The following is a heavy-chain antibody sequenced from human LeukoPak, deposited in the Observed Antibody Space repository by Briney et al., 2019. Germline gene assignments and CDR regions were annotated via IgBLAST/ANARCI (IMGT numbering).Heavy chain of an antibody. J-gene: IGHJ4*02. V-gene: IGHV4-59*01. Sequence: PSETLSLTCTVSGGSISSYYWSWIRQPPGKGLEWIGYIYYSGSTNCNPSLKSRVTISVDTSKNQFSLKLSSVTAADTAVYYCARGKDSSFDYWGQGTLVTVSS. CDR2: IYYSGST. D-gene: IGHD3-22*01. CDR1: GGSISSYY. CDR3: ARGKDSSFDY.